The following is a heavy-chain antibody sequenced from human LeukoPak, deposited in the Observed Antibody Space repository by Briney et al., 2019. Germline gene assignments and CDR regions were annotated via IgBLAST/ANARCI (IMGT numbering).Heavy chain of an antibody. Sequence: PGGSLRLSCAASGFTFSSYGMHWVRQAPGKGLEWVAVIWYDGSNKYYADSVKGRFTISRDNSKNTLYLQMNSLRAEDTAVYYCAKDKKAVAGRYYYMDVWGKGTTVTVSS. CDR1: GFTFSSYG. CDR3: AKDKKAVAGRYYYMDV. V-gene: IGHV3-33*06. D-gene: IGHD6-19*01. CDR2: IWYDGSNK. J-gene: IGHJ6*03.